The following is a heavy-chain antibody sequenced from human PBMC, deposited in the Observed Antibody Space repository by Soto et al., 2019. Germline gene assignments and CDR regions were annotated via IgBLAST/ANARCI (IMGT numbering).Heavy chain of an antibody. J-gene: IGHJ5*02. D-gene: IGHD6-6*01. CDR3: ARHGSIGARQNWFDP. Sequence: LSLTCTVSGDSVTSGNYYWSWIRQPPGKGLEWIGYIYYSGNTNYSPSLKSRVTVSLDRSNNQFSLNLSSVTAADTAVYYCARHGSIGARQNWFDPWGQGTLVTVSS. V-gene: IGHV4-61*01. CDR1: GDSVTSGNYY. CDR2: IYYSGNT.